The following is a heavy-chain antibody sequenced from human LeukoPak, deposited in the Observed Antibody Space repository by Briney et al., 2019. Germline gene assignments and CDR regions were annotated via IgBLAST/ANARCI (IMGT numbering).Heavy chain of an antibody. CDR2: LNLDGSDK. V-gene: IGHV3-7*03. J-gene: IGHJ4*02. CDR3: AKGKRYPDY. Sequence: GGSLRLSCVVSGFTFSESWMSWVRQAPGKGLGWVASLNLDGSDKYYVDSVKGRFTISRDNAKNSLYLQMDSLRVEDTAVYYCAKGKRYPDYWGQETLVTVSS. D-gene: IGHD1-1*01. CDR1: GFTFSESW.